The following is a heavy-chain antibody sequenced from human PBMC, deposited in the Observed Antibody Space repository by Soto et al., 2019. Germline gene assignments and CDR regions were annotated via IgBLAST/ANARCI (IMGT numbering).Heavy chain of an antibody. CDR1: GGSISSSSYY. Sequence: QLQLQESGPGLVKPSETLSLTCTVSGGSISSSSYYWGWIRQPPGKGLEWIGSIYYSGSTYYNPSLKSRVTISVDTSKNQFSLKLSSVTAADTAVYYCAREVLHRSYSSSSTFDYWGQGTLVTVSS. CDR2: IYYSGST. V-gene: IGHV4-39*02. D-gene: IGHD6-6*01. J-gene: IGHJ4*02. CDR3: AREVLHRSYSSSSTFDY.